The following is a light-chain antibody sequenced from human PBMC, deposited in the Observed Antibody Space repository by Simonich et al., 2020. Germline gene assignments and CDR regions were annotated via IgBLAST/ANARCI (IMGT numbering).Light chain of an antibody. V-gene: IGLV2-14*03. Sequence: QSALTQPASVSGSPGQSITISCTGPSSDVGGYNYVSWYQQHPGKAPKLMIYDVSNRPSGDTNRFSGSKSGNTASLTISGLQAEDEADYYCSSYTSSSTWVFGGGTKLTVL. J-gene: IGLJ3*02. CDR2: DVS. CDR3: SSYTSSSTWV. CDR1: SSDVGGYNY.